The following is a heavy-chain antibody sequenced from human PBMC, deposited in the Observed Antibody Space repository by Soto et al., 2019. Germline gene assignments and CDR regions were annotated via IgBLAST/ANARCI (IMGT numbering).Heavy chain of an antibody. J-gene: IGHJ6*02. Sequence: SETLPLTWTVSAGSIASSGDYCGWNRQPAGKGLEWIGSIYYSGSTYYNPSLKSRVTISVDTSKNQFSLKLSSVTAADTAVYYCARPIAVAGNYYGMDVWGQGTTVTVSS. CDR3: ARPIAVAGNYYGMDV. CDR1: AGSIASSGDY. D-gene: IGHD6-19*01. V-gene: IGHV4-39*01. CDR2: IYYSGST.